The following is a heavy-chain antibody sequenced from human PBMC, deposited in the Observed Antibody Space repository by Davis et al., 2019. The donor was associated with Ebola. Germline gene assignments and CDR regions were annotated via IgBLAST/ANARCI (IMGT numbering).Heavy chain of an antibody. V-gene: IGHV4-61*01. CDR1: GGSVSSGSYY. CDR3: ARVLTTVTTGWFDP. J-gene: IGHJ5*02. D-gene: IGHD4-11*01. Sequence: MPSETLSLTCTVSGGSVSSGSYYWSWIRQPPGKGLEWIGYIYYSGSTNYNPSLKSRVTISVDTSKNQFSLTLSSVTAADTAVYYCARVLTTVTTGWFDPWGQGTLVTVSS. CDR2: IYYSGST.